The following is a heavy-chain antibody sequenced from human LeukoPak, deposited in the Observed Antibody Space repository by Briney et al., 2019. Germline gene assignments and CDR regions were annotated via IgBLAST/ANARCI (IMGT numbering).Heavy chain of an antibody. J-gene: IGHJ5*02. V-gene: IGHV3-21*06. CDR2: ISSSSDYI. CDR3: ARVGYGDYVFSWFDP. Sequence: GGSLRLSCAASGFIFSSYAMDWVRQAPGKGLEWVSSISSSSDYIFYADSVKGRFTISRDNAKNSLYLQMNSLRAEDTAVYYCARVGYGDYVFSWFDPWGQGTLVTVSS. CDR1: GFIFSSYA. D-gene: IGHD4-17*01.